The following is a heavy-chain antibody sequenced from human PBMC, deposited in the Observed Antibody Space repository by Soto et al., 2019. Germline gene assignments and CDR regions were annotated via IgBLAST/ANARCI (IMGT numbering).Heavy chain of an antibody. Sequence: QLQLQESGPGLVKPSETLSLTCTVSGGSISSSIYYWGWIRQPPGKGLEWIGSIYYSGNTYYTPSLXTXVXXPAYTSQHQFSLKLSSVTAADTAVYYCASHPYGSGDWLGACWGQGTLVTVSS. D-gene: IGHD3-9*01. V-gene: IGHV4-39*01. CDR3: ASHPYGSGDWLGAC. J-gene: IGHJ4*02. CDR1: GGSISSSIYY. CDR2: IYYSGNT.